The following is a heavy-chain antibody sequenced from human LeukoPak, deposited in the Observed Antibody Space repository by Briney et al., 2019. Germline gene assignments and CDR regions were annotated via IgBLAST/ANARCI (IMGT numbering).Heavy chain of an antibody. CDR2: IYYTGTT. J-gene: IGHJ5*02. V-gene: IGHV4-61*01. CDR1: GGSVTSGIYY. D-gene: IGHD6-25*01. Sequence: SETLSLTCTVSGGSVTSGIYYWTWLRQPPGEGLQWIGYIYYTGTTNYNPSLKSRVSISVDTSNNQFSLSVNSVTAADTAVYYCARGGASSEWFDPWGQGTLVTVSS. CDR3: ARGGASSEWFDP.